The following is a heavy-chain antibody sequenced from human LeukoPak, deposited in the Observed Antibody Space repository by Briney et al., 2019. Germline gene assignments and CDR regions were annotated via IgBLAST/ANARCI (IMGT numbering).Heavy chain of an antibody. CDR2: INPGEGTT. D-gene: IGHD2-21*02. CDR1: GYTFTNYH. J-gene: IGHJ4*02. V-gene: IGHV1-46*01. Sequence: ASVKVSCKASGYTFTNYHIHWVRQPPAQGLEWMGIINPGEGTTIHAQKFQGRVTMTRATSTTSVYMELSSLRSEDTAVYYCARGTYCGGDCNSLGANYYFDFWGQGSLVTVSS. CDR3: ARGTYCGGDCNSLGANYYFDF.